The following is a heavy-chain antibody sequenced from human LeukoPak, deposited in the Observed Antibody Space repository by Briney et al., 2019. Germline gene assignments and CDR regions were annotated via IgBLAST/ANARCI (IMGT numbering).Heavy chain of an antibody. CDR1: GFXFXXYA. D-gene: IGHD2-2*01. J-gene: IGHJ4*02. CDR2: XXYXGSNK. CDR3: ASSRYGYCSSISCYVLSY. Sequence: GGXLRLSCAASGFXFXXYAMHWXRQAPXKXLXXXXXXXYXGSNKDYADSVQGRVTISRDNSKNTLYLQMNSLRTEDTAMYYCASSRYGYCSSISCYVLSYWGQGTLVTVSS. V-gene: IGHV3-30*04.